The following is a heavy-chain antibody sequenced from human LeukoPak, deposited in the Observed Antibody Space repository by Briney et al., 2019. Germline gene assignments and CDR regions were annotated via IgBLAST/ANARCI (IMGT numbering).Heavy chain of an antibody. D-gene: IGHD2-21*01. Sequence: SETLSLTCTVSGGSFSSAPYYWGWIRQPPGKGLEWIGSVFYSGATYSNPSLRSRVTISSDPSKNQFSLKLSSVTDADTAVYYRARDGEYRNWFDPWGQGTLVTVSS. J-gene: IGHJ5*02. CDR3: ARDGEYRNWFDP. CDR1: GGSFSSAPYY. CDR2: VFYSGAT. V-gene: IGHV4-39*07.